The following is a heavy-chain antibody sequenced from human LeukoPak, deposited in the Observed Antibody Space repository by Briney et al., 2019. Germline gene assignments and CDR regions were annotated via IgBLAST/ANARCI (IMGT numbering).Heavy chain of an antibody. Sequence: SEALSLTCAVSGGSILSTNWWSWVRQPPGKGLEWIGEVHLSGASNYNPSLKSRVSMSIDKSRNHLSLELTSVTAADTAIYYCARESGAFSPFGFWGQGTLVTVSS. CDR3: ARESGAFSPFGF. V-gene: IGHV4-4*02. D-gene: IGHD1-26*01. CDR2: VHLSGAS. CDR1: GGSILSTNW. J-gene: IGHJ4*02.